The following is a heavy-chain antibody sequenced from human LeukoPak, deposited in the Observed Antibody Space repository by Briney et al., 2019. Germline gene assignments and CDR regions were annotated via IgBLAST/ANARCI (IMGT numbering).Heavy chain of an antibody. J-gene: IGHJ4*02. CDR1: GYTFTVYF. CDR3: ARELNYDSSGYYFDH. CDR2: INPNSGGT. Sequence: VASVKVSCKASGYTFTVYFMHWVRQPPGQGLEWMGWINPNSGGTDYAQKFQGRVTMTRDTSIITAYMELSRLRSDNTAVYYCARELNYDSSGYYFDHWGQGTLVSVSS. V-gene: IGHV1-2*02. D-gene: IGHD3-22*01.